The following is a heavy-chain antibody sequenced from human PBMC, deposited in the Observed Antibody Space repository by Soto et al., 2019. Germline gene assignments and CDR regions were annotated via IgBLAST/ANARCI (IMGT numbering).Heavy chain of an antibody. CDR2: ISGSGGST. V-gene: IGHV3-23*01. D-gene: IGHD2-2*01. CDR1: GFTFSSYA. CDR3: LVVPAATDYYYGMDV. J-gene: IGHJ6*02. Sequence: EVQLLESGGGLVQPGGSLRLSCAASGFTFSSYAMSWVRQAPGKGLEWVSAISGSGGSTYYADSVKGRFTISRDNSKNTLYLQMNSLRAEDTAVYYCLVVPAATDYYYGMDVWGQGTTVTVSS.